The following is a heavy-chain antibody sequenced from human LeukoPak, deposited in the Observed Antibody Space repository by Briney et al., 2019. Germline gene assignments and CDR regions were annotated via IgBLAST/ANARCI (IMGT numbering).Heavy chain of an antibody. CDR1: GFTFSSYA. J-gene: IGHJ4*02. Sequence: PGRSLRLSCAASGFTFSSYAMHWVRQAPGKGLEWVAVISYDGSNKYYADSVKGRFTISRDNSKNTLYLQMNSLRAEDTAVYYCAKLEDCSSTSCSPADYWGQGTLVTVSS. CDR3: AKLEDCSSTSCSPADY. D-gene: IGHD2-2*01. CDR2: ISYDGSNK. V-gene: IGHV3-30-3*02.